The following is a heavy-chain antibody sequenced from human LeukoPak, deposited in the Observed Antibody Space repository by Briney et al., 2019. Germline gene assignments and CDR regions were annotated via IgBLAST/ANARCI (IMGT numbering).Heavy chain of an antibody. D-gene: IGHD6-6*01. V-gene: IGHV4-31*03. CDR2: IYYSGST. J-gene: IGHJ4*02. CDR1: GGSISSGGYY. Sequence: SQTLSLTCTVSGGSISSGGYYWSWIRQHPGKGLEWIGYIYYSGSTYYNPSLKSRVTISVDTSKNQFSLKLSSVTAADTAVYYCAREMASSSSPDYWGQGTLVTVSS. CDR3: AREMASSSSPDY.